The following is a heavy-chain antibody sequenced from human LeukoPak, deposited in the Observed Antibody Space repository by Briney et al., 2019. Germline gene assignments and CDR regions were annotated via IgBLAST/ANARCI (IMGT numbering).Heavy chain of an antibody. CDR1: RFTFDDYA. V-gene: IGHV3-9*01. Sequence: PGGSLRLFCAASRFTFDDYAMHWVRQAPGKGLEWVSGISWNSGSIGYADSVKGRFTISRDNAKNSLYLQMNSLRAEDTALYYCAKDIYSGYSYGFFDYWGQGTLVTVSS. D-gene: IGHD5-18*01. CDR3: AKDIYSGYSYGFFDY. CDR2: ISWNSGSI. J-gene: IGHJ4*02.